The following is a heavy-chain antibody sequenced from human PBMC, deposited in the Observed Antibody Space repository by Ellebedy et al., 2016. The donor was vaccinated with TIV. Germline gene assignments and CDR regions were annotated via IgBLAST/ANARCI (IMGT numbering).Heavy chain of an antibody. CDR3: ARVRGKVVPAAIVY. Sequence: ASVKVSXKASGYTFTSYGISWVRQAPGQGLEWMGWISAYNGNTNYAQKLQGRVTMTTDTSTSTAYMELRSLRSDDTAVYYCARVRGKVVPAAIVYWGQGTLVTVSS. V-gene: IGHV1-18*01. CDR2: ISAYNGNT. J-gene: IGHJ4*02. D-gene: IGHD2-2*01. CDR1: GYTFTSYG.